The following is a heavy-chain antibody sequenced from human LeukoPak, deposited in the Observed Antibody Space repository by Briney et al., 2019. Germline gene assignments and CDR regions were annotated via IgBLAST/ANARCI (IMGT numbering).Heavy chain of an antibody. CDR1: GFTFSSYG. V-gene: IGHV3-7*01. CDR2: IKQDGSEK. Sequence: GGSLRLSCAASGFTFSSYGMHWVRQAPGKGLEWVANIKQDGSEKYYVDSVKGRFTISRDNAKNSLYLQMNSLRAEDTAVYYCARGSGTYDAFDIWGQGTMVTVSS. J-gene: IGHJ3*02. D-gene: IGHD1-26*01. CDR3: ARGSGTYDAFDI.